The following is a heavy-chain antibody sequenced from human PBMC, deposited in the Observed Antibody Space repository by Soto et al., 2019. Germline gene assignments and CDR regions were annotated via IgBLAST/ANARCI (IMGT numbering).Heavy chain of an antibody. CDR2: INHSGST. Sequence: PSETLSLTCTVSGGSISSGGYYWTWIRQPPGTGLEWIGEINHSGSTNYNPSLKSRVTISVDTSKNQLSLKLRSMTAADTAIYYCARGFYDSRGYSNPFDPWGQGILVTVSS. CDR3: ARGFYDSRGYSNPFDP. J-gene: IGHJ5*02. D-gene: IGHD3-22*01. CDR1: GGSISSGGYY. V-gene: IGHV4-61*08.